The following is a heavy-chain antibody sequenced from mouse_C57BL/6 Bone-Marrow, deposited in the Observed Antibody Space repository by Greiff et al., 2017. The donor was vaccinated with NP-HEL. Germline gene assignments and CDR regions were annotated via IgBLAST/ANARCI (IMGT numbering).Heavy chain of an antibody. CDR1: GYTFTSYW. CDR2: IYPGSGST. D-gene: IGHD1-1*02. J-gene: IGHJ2*01. V-gene: IGHV1-55*01. CDR3: ARWRSCYGYVDY. Sequence: QVQLQQPGAELVKPGASVKMSCKASGYTFTSYWITWVKQRPGQGLEWIGDIYPGSGSTNYNEKFKSKATLTVDTSSSTAYMQLSSLTSEDSAVYYCARWRSCYGYVDYWGQGTTLTVSS.